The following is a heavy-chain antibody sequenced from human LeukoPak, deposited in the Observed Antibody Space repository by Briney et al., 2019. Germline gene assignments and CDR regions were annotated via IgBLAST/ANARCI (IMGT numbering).Heavy chain of an antibody. CDR3: ARGGGIRNGDFDY. J-gene: IGHJ4*02. Sequence: ASVKVSCKASGYTFTSYGISWVRQAPGQGLEWMGIINPSGGSTSYAQKFQGRVTMTRDTSTSTVYMELSSLRSEDTAVYYCARGGGIRNGDFDYWGQGTLVTVSS. V-gene: IGHV1-46*01. CDR1: GYTFTSYG. CDR2: INPSGGST. D-gene: IGHD3-16*01.